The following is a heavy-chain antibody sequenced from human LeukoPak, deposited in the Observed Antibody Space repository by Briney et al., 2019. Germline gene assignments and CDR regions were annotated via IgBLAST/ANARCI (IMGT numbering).Heavy chain of an antibody. CDR1: GFTFSSYW. Sequence: GGSLRLSCAASGFTFSSYWMSWVRQAPGKGLEWVANVKQDGSEKYYVDSVKGRFTISRDNAKNSLYLQMNSLRAEDTAVYYCARWASAVVRGDGAFDIWGQGTMVTVSS. J-gene: IGHJ3*02. D-gene: IGHD3-10*01. V-gene: IGHV3-7*01. CDR2: VKQDGSEK. CDR3: ARWASAVVRGDGAFDI.